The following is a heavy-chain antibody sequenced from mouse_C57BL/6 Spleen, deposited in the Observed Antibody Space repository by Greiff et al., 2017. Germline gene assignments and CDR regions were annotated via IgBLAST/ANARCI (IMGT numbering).Heavy chain of an antibody. J-gene: IGHJ1*03. CDR1: GYAFSSYW. V-gene: IGHV1-80*01. Sequence: VQLQQSGAELVKPGASVKISCKASGYAFSSYWMNWVKQRPGKGLEWIGQIYPGDGDTNYNGKFKGKATLTADKSSSTAYIQLSSLTSEDSAVYFSARGAIDGYFDVWGTGTTVTVSS. CDR3: ARGAIDGYFDV. CDR2: IYPGDGDT.